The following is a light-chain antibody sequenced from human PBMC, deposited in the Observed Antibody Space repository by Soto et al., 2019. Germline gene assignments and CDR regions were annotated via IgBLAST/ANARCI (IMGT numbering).Light chain of an antibody. Sequence: DVVLTQSPLSLPVTLGQPASISCRSTQSLVYSDGNIYLNWFQQRPGQSPRRLIYKVSNRVSGVPDRFCGSWSGTDFTLKISRVEANDVGVYYYKQGTHWPPITFGQGTRLEIK. CDR3: KQGTHWPPIT. J-gene: IGKJ5*01. CDR1: QSLVYSDGNIY. V-gene: IGKV2-30*01. CDR2: KVS.